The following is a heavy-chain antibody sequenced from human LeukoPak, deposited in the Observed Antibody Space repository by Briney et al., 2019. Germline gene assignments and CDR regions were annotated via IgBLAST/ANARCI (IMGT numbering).Heavy chain of an antibody. CDR2: IVVGSGNT. J-gene: IGHJ3*02. CDR3: AAEIGSYMLDAFDI. V-gene: IGHV1-58*01. Sequence: SVKVSCKASGFTFTSSAVQWVRQARGQRLEWIGWIVVGSGNTNYAQKFQERVTITRDMSTSTAYMELSSLRSEDTAVHYCAAEIGSYMLDAFDIWGQGTMVTVSS. CDR1: GFTFTSSA. D-gene: IGHD1-26*01.